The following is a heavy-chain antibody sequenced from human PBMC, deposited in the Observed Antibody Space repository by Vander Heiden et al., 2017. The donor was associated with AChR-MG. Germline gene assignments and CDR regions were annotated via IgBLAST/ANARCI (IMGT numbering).Heavy chain of an antibody. V-gene: IGHV1-58*02. J-gene: IGHJ4*02. CDR2: IVVGSGNK. CDR3: AASIVEMATIPNFDY. Sequence: QVQLEQSGPEVKKPGTSVKVSCKASGFTFTSSAMLWVRQTRGQRLEWIGWIVVGSGNKKYAQKFQERVTLTRDLSTSTAYMELGSLRSEDTAVYYCAASIVEMATIPNFDYWGQGTLVSVSS. CDR1: GFTFTSSA. D-gene: IGHD5-12*01.